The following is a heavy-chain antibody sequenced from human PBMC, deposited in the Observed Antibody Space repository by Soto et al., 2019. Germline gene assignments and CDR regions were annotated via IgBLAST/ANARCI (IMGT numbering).Heavy chain of an antibody. J-gene: IGHJ3*02. Sequence: SLRLSCAASGFTFSSYWMHLVRQAPGKGLVWVSRINSDGSSTSYADSVKGRFTISRDNAKNTLYLQMNSLRAEDTAVYYCARVFEYCSSTSCRFYDFWSGPDAFDIWGQGTMVTVSS. D-gene: IGHD2-2*01. CDR1: GFTFSSYW. CDR2: INSDGSST. V-gene: IGHV3-74*01. CDR3: ARVFEYCSSTSCRFYDFWSGPDAFDI.